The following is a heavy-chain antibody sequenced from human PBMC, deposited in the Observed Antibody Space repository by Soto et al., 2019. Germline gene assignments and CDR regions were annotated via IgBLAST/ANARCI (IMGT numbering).Heavy chain of an antibody. CDR2: ISGSGVST. J-gene: IGHJ6*02. V-gene: IGHV3-23*01. CDR3: AKPPVITASYYYYDMDV. Sequence: GGSLRLSCAASGFTFSTYPMSWVRQAPGKGLEWVSGISGSGVSTYYADSVKGRFTISRDNSKNTVFLQMSSLRDEDTAVYYCAKPPVITASYYYYDMDVWGQGTTVTVSS. D-gene: IGHD4-4*01. CDR1: GFTFSTYP.